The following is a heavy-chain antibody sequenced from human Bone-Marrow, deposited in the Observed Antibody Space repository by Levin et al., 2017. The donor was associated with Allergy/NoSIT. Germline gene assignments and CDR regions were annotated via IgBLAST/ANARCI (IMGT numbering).Heavy chain of an antibody. D-gene: IGHD5-24*01. J-gene: IGHJ6*02. CDR2: ISWNSGSI. Sequence: GGSLRLSCAASGFTFDDYAMHWVRQAPGKGLEWVSGISWNSGSIGYADSVKGRFTISRDNAKNSLYLQMNSLRAEDTALYYCANEGVEMAMDVWGQGTTVTVSS. CDR3: ANEGVEMAMDV. CDR1: GFTFDDYA. V-gene: IGHV3-9*01.